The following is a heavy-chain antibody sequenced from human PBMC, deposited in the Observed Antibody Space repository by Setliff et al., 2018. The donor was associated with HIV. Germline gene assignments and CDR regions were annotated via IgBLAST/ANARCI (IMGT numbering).Heavy chain of an antibody. CDR1: GGTFSSYA. CDR3: ARHQAPYYGSSGYNPNWYFDL. Sequence: SVKVSCKASGGTFSSYAISWVRQAPGQGLGWMGGIIPILGIANYAQKFQGRVTITADKSTSTAYMELNSLRFEDTAVYYCARHQAPYYGSSGYNPNWYFDLWGRGTLVTVSS. CDR2: IIPILGIA. J-gene: IGHJ2*01. D-gene: IGHD3-22*01. V-gene: IGHV1-69*10.